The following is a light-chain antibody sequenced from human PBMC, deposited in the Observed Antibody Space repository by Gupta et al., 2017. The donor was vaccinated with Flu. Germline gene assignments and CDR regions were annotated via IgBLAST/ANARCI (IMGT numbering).Light chain of an antibody. CDR3: QQYYSTPRELT. J-gene: IGKJ4*01. CDR2: WAS. CDR1: QSVLYSSNNKNY. Sequence: KSSQSVLYSSNNKNYLAWYQQKPGQPPKLLIYWASTRESGVPDRFSGSGSGTDFTLTISSLQAEDVAVYYCQQYYSTPRELTFGEGTKVEIK. V-gene: IGKV4-1*01.